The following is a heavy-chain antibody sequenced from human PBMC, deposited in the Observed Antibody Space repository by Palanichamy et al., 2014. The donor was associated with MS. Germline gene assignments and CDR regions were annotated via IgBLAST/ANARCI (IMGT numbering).Heavy chain of an antibody. CDR2: IKQDGSEK. CDR1: GFTFSSYW. D-gene: IGHD6-6*01. CDR3: ARDRIAARPGKLYYYYGMDV. V-gene: IGHV3-7*01. J-gene: IGHJ6*02. Sequence: EVQLVESGGGLVQPEGSLRLSCAASGFTFSSYWMSWVRQAPGKGLEWVANIKQDGSEKYYVDSVKGRFTISRDNAKNSLYLQMNSLRAEDTAVYYCARDRIAARPGKLYYYYGMDVWGQGTTVTVSS.